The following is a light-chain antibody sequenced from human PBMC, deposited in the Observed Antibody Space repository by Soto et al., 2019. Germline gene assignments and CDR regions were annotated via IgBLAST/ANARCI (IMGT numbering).Light chain of an antibody. CDR3: QQYETFSGT. CDR2: DAS. J-gene: IGKJ1*01. V-gene: IGKV1-5*01. Sequence: DIQMTQSPSTLSASVGDTVTVTFLASQSVSGWLAWYQQKPGEAPKLLIYDASALPRGVPSRFSGSGSGTKFTLTIASLRPDDFATYYCQQYETFSGTFGPGTKVDIK. CDR1: QSVSGW.